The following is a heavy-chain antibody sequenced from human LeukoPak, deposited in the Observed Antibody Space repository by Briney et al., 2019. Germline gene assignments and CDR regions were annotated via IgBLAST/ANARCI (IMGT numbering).Heavy chain of an antibody. CDR3: VKPGNYYASGSYYSNYYFDY. CDR1: GFTFSTYA. D-gene: IGHD3-10*01. V-gene: IGHV3-64D*06. Sequence: PGGSLRLSCSASGFTFSTYAMHWVRQAPGKGLEYVSAISSNGGSTYYADSVKGRFTISRDNSKNTLYPQMSSLRAEDTAVYYCVKPGNYYASGSYYSNYYFDYWGQGTLVTVSS. CDR2: ISSNGGST. J-gene: IGHJ4*02.